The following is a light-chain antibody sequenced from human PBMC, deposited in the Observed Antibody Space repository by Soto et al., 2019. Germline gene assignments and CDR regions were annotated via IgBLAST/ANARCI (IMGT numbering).Light chain of an antibody. V-gene: IGKV1-6*01. CDR3: LQEYNYPST. Sequence: IQITHSASTRSASVGDRVTITCRASQTISSWLAWYQQKTAKDAKHLIYAASSLQSGVPSRFSGSGSGTDFTLTIISLQQEDFATYYCLQEYNYPSTFGQGTKVDIK. CDR2: AAS. J-gene: IGKJ1*01. CDR1: QTISSW.